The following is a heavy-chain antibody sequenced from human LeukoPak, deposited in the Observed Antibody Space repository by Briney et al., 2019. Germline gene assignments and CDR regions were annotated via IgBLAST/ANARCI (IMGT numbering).Heavy chain of an antibody. V-gene: IGHV3-53*01. D-gene: IGHD1-26*01. CDR3: AKYVGQSGSNYYGLDV. CDR1: GFTVSSNY. CDR2: IYSGGST. J-gene: IGHJ6*02. Sequence: PGGSLRLSCAASGFTVSSNYMSWVRQAPGKGLEWVSVIYSGGSTHYADSVKGRFTLSRDNSKNTLFMQMNSLRDEDTALYYCAKYVGQSGSNYYGLDVWGQGTAVTVSS.